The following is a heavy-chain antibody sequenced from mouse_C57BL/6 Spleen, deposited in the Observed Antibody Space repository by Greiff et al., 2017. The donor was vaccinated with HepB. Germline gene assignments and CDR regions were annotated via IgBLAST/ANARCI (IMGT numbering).Heavy chain of an antibody. CDR3: ARPYGSSPGYFDY. Sequence: QVQLQKPGAELVRPGSSVKLSCKASGYTFPSYWMHWVKQRRIQGLEWIGNIDPSDSETHYNQKFKDKATLTVDKSSSTAYMQLSSLTSEDSAVYYCARPYGSSPGYFDYWGQDTTLTVSS. CDR1: GYTFPSYW. V-gene: IGHV1-52*01. J-gene: IGHJ2*01. D-gene: IGHD1-1*01. CDR2: IDPSDSET.